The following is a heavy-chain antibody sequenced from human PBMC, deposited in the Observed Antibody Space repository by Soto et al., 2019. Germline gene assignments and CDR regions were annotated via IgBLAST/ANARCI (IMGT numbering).Heavy chain of an antibody. Sequence: EVQLVESGGGLVQPGGCLRLSCAAAGFTLSSYAMHWVRQAPGKGLVWVSYISRSSSNIYYADSVKGRFTISRDNAKNSLYLQMNSLRAEDTAVYYYARDNYVSGSGWFDPWGQGTLVTVSS. CDR2: ISRSSSNI. CDR1: GFTLSSYA. CDR3: ARDNYVSGSGWFDP. V-gene: IGHV3-48*01. D-gene: IGHD3-10*01. J-gene: IGHJ5*02.